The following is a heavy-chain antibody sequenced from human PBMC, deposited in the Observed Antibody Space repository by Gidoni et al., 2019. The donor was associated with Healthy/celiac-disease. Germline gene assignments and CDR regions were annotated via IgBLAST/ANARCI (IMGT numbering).Heavy chain of an antibody. CDR3: AREAEYGGNLGFSYFDL. CDR1: GFTVSSNY. Sequence: EVQLVESGGGLVQPGGSLRLSCAASGFTVSSNYMSWVRQAPGQGLEWVSVIYSVGITYYADAVKGLFTISRDNSKNTLYLQMNSLRAEDTAVYYCAREAEYGGNLGFSYFDLWGRGTLVTVSS. V-gene: IGHV3-66*02. CDR2: IYSVGIT. J-gene: IGHJ2*01. D-gene: IGHD2-21*02.